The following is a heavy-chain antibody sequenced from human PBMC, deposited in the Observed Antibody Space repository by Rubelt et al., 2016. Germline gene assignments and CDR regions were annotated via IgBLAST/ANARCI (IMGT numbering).Heavy chain of an antibody. J-gene: IGHJ4*02. CDR3: ATASPYCSGGSCY. D-gene: IGHD2-15*01. CDR2: FDPEDGET. Sequence: QVQLVQSGAEVKKPGASVKVSCKVSGYTLTELSMHRVRQAPGKGLERMGGFDPEDGETIYAQEFQGRVTMTESTSTDTAYMELSSLRSEDTAVYYCATASPYCSGGSCYWGQGTLVTVSS. V-gene: IGHV1-24*01. CDR1: GYTLTELS.